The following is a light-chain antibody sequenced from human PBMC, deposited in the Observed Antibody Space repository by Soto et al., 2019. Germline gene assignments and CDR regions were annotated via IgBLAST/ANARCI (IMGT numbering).Light chain of an antibody. V-gene: IGKV1-39*01. CDR2: GAS. J-gene: IGKJ1*01. Sequence: DIQMTQSPSSLSASVGDRVTITCRASQTISTFLNWYQKRPGKAPRLLIYGASSLRSGVPSRFSGSVSGTEFTLPIGSLQLEDFEIYSCQQGFSYPWTFGQGTKVEI. CDR3: QQGFSYPWT. CDR1: QTISTF.